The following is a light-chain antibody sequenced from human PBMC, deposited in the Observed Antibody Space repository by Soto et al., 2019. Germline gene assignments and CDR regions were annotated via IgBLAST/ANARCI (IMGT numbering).Light chain of an antibody. J-gene: IGKJ2*01. CDR3: QQYNSYSQT. CDR1: QSGSNC. Sequence: DIPMTQSPPTLSASVGDRVTITCRASQSGSNCLAWYQQKPGTAPKLLIHDASSLENGVPSRFSGSGSGTEFTLTINSLQPDDFATYYCQQYNSYSQTFGQGTKLEIK. V-gene: IGKV1-5*01. CDR2: DAS.